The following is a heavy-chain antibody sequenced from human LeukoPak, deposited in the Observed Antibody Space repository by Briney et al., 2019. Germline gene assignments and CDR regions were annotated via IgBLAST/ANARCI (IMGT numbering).Heavy chain of an antibody. CDR2: ISGSGGTT. V-gene: IGHV3-23*01. CDR1: GLIFGSYA. J-gene: IGHJ4*02. D-gene: IGHD3-10*01. Sequence: GSLRLSCAGSGLIFGSYAMSWVGQAPGKGLEWLSGISGSGGTTYFADYVKGRFTISRDNSKNTLYLQMNSLRAEDTAVYYCAKDLLSGSGSYSWGVFDYWGQGTLVTVSS. CDR3: AKDLLSGSGSYSWGVFDY.